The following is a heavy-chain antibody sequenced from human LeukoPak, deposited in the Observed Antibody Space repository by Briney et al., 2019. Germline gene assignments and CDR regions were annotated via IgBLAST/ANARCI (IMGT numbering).Heavy chain of an antibody. CDR1: GYTFTGYY. D-gene: IGHD7-27*01. CDR2: INPNTGDT. V-gene: IGHV1-2*04. J-gene: IGHJ3*01. CDR3: ARDLTRDAFDF. Sequence: GASVKVSCKASGYTFTGYYIHWVRQAPGQGLEWMGWINPNTGDTNYAQRFQGWVTLARDTSTNTAYMELTGLKSADTAVYFCARDLTRDAFDFWGQGTMVTVSS.